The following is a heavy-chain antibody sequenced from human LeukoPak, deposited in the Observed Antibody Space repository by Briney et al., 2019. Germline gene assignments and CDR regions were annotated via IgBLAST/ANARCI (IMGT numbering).Heavy chain of an antibody. CDR1: GYTFTSYG. Sequence: GASVKVSCKASGYTFTSYGISWVRQAPGQGLEWMGWISAYNGNTKYAQKLQGRVTMTSDTSMTTACMELSSLESEDTAVYYCARTMYGSGTHWGQGTLVTVSS. CDR3: ARTMYGSGTH. D-gene: IGHD3-10*01. V-gene: IGHV1-18*01. CDR2: ISAYNGNT. J-gene: IGHJ4*02.